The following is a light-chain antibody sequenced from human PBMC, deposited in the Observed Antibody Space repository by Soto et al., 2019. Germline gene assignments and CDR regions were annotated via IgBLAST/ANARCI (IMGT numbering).Light chain of an antibody. J-gene: IGLJ1*01. CDR3: QTWGTGIRV. CDR2: VNSDGSH. CDR1: SGHSNYA. V-gene: IGLV4-69*01. Sequence: QPVLTQSPSASASLGASVKLTCTLSSGHSNYAIAWHQQQPEKGPRYLMKVNSDGSHRKGDGIPDRFSGSSSGAQRYLTISSLQSEDEADYYRQTWGTGIRVFGTGTKVTVL.